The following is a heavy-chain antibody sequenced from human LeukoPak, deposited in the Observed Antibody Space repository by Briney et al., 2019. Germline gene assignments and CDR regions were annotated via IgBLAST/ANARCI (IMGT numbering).Heavy chain of an antibody. J-gene: IGHJ4*02. CDR2: ISYSGST. CDR3: VRRRCSGGSCLPYYFDY. CDR1: GGSVNSGTYY. V-gene: IGHV4-61*01. D-gene: IGHD2-15*01. Sequence: SETLSLTCTVSGGSVNSGTYYWSWIRQPPGKGLEWIGYISYSGSTNYNPSLKSRVTISVDTSKNQFSLKLSSVTAADTAVYYCVRRRCSGGSCLPYYFDYWGQGTLVTVSS.